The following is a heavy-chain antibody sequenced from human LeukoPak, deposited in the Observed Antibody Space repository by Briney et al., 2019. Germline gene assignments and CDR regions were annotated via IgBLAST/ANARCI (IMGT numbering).Heavy chain of an antibody. CDR1: GFSFSTYW. V-gene: IGHV3-7*03. CDR3: ASSHDSSGND. J-gene: IGHJ4*02. Sequence: GGSLRLSCAASGFSFSTYWMAWVRQAPGKGLEWVGNIHKDGRVMFYAASVKGRFTISRDNAKNPLYLDMNSLRDEDTAIYYCASSHDSSGNDWGQGTLVTVTS. D-gene: IGHD3-22*01. CDR2: IHKDGRVM.